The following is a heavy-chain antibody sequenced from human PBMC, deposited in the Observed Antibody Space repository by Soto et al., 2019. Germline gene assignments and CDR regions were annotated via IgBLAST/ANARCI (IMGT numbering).Heavy chain of an antibody. CDR1: GASITSTTYF. Sequence: SEPLSLPCTLSGASITSTTYFLAWIRQPPGGGMEWVGSIYYSGKTHYNPSLKNRVTISVDRSNKQFSLKLKSVTAADTAVYYCAIGPRRWLAGGGXWGQGTQVTVSX. V-gene: IGHV4-39*01. CDR3: AIGPRRWLAGGGX. CDR2: IYYSGKT. D-gene: IGHD6-19*01. J-gene: IGHJ4*02.